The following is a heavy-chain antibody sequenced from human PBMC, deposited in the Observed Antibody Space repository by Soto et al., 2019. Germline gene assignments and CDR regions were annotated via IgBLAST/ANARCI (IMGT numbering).Heavy chain of an antibody. J-gene: IGHJ6*02. CDR2: ISSSSSTI. V-gene: IGHV3-48*02. Sequence: PGGSLRLSCAASGLTFTSYSMNWVRQAPGKGLEWVSFISSSSSTIYYADSVKGRFTISRDNAKNSLYLQMNSLRDEDTAVYYCTIPKNELQFYSYNGIDVWGQGTTVTVSS. D-gene: IGHD1-7*01. CDR3: TIPKNELQFYSYNGIDV. CDR1: GLTFTSYS.